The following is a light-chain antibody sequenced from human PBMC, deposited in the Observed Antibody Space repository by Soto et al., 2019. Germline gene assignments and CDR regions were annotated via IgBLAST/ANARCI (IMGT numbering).Light chain of an antibody. Sequence: QSALTQPPSASGSPGQSVTISCTGTSSDVGGYNYVSWYQQHPGKAPKLMIYDVTKRPSGVPDRFSGSKSGSTASLTVSGLQAEDEADYYCSSYSFTTSLYVFGTGTKLTVL. CDR2: DVT. V-gene: IGLV2-8*01. J-gene: IGLJ1*01. CDR3: SSYSFTTSLYV. CDR1: SSDVGGYNY.